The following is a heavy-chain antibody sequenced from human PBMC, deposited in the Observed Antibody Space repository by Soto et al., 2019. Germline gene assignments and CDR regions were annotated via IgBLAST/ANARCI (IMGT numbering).Heavy chain of an antibody. D-gene: IGHD2-15*01. CDR2: IYYSGST. Sequence: SETLSLTCTVSGGSISSYYWSWIRQPPGKGLEWIGYIYYSGSTNYNPSLKSRVTISVDTSKNQFSLKVNSVTAADTAVYFCARSHYPNLGYCSGGSCPTWGQGTQVTVSS. CDR1: GGSISSYY. CDR3: ARSHYPNLGYCSGGSCPT. J-gene: IGHJ5*02. V-gene: IGHV4-59*08.